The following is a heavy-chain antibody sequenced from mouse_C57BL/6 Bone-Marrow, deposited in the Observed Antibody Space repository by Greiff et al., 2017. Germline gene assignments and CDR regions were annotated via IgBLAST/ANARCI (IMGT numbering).Heavy chain of an antibody. Sequence: VQLQQSGPVLVKPGASVKMSCKASGYTFTDYYMNWVKQSHGKSLEWIGVINPYNGGTSYNQKFKGKATLTVDKSSSTAYMELNSLTSEDSAVYYCARERGYDYGCFAYWGQGTLVTVSA. CDR1: GYTFTDYY. D-gene: IGHD2-4*01. V-gene: IGHV1-19*01. CDR2: INPYNGGT. J-gene: IGHJ3*01. CDR3: ARERGYDYGCFAY.